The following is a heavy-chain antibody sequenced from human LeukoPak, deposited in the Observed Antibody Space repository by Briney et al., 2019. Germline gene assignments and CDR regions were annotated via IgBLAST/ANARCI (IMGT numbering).Heavy chain of an antibody. Sequence: SETLSLTCTVSGGSISSSSYYWGWIRQPPGKGLEWIGSIYYSGSTYYNPSLKSRVTISVDTSKNQFPLKLSSVTAADTAVYYCASTYDSSGYYGGAHAFDIWGQGTMVTVSS. V-gene: IGHV4-39*01. CDR3: ASTYDSSGYYGGAHAFDI. J-gene: IGHJ3*02. CDR1: GGSISSSSYY. CDR2: IYYSGST. D-gene: IGHD3-22*01.